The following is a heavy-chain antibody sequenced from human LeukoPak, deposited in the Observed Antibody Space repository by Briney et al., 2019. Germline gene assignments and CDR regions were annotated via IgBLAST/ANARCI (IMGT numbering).Heavy chain of an antibody. V-gene: IGHV3-74*01. Sequence: GGSLRLSCAASGFTFSSYWMHWVRQAPGEGLVWVSRIYNDGSSTSYADSVKGRFTISRENAKNTLYLQMNSLRVEDTAVYYCARDGSSWANWLDPWGQGTLVTVSS. CDR1: GFTFSSYW. CDR2: IYNDGSST. J-gene: IGHJ5*02. CDR3: ARDGSSWANWLDP. D-gene: IGHD6-13*01.